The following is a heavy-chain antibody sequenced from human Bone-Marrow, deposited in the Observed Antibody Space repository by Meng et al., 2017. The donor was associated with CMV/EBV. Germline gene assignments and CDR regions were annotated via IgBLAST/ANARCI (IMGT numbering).Heavy chain of an antibody. J-gene: IGHJ4*02. Sequence: ASVKVSCKASGYTFTGYYMHWVRQAPGQGLEWMGWINPNSGGTNYAQTFQGRVTMTRDTSISTAYMELSRLRSDDTAVYYWASYSNYGYWGQGTLVTVSS. V-gene: IGHV1-2*02. D-gene: IGHD4-11*01. CDR3: ASYSNYGY. CDR1: GYTFTGYY. CDR2: INPNSGGT.